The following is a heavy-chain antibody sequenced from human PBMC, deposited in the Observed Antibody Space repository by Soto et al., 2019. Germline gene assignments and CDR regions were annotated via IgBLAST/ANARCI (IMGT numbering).Heavy chain of an antibody. Sequence: EVQLLESGGGLVQPGGSLRLSCAASGFTFSSYAMRWVRQAPVKGLEWVSAISGSGDSTYYADSVKGRFTISRDNSKNTLYLQMNSLRAEATDVYYCARRGSGSYYDYWGQGTLVTVSS. CDR1: GFTFSSYA. V-gene: IGHV3-23*01. CDR3: ARRGSGSYYDY. D-gene: IGHD1-26*01. J-gene: IGHJ4*02. CDR2: ISGSGDST.